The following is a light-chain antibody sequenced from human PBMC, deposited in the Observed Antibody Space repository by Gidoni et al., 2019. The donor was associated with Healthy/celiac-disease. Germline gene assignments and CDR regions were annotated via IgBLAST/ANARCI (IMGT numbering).Light chain of an antibody. CDR3: QQRSNWRT. J-gene: IGKJ4*01. V-gene: IGKV3-11*01. Sequence: VLTQSPATLSLSPGERATLPCRASQSVSSYLAWYQQKPGQAPRLLIDDASNRATGIPARCSGSGSGTDFTLTISSLEPEDFAVYYCQQRSNWRTFGGGTKVEIK. CDR2: DAS. CDR1: QSVSSY.